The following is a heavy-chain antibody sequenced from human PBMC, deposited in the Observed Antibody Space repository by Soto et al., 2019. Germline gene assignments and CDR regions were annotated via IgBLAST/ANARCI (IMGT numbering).Heavy chain of an antibody. V-gene: IGHV3-48*03. CDR2: ISSSGNTI. Sequence: PVGSLRLSCAASEFTFSSYEMNWVRQAPGKGLEWVSYISSSGNTIYYADSVKGRFTISRDNAKNSLSLQMNSLRAEDTAVYYCARPRVAPYWYFDLWGRGTLVTVSS. CDR1: EFTFSSYE. CDR3: ARPRVAPYWYFDL. D-gene: IGHD2-15*01. J-gene: IGHJ2*01.